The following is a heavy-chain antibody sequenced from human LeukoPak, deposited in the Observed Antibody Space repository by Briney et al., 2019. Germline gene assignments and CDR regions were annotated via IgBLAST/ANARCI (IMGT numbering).Heavy chain of an antibody. D-gene: IGHD6-13*01. CDR3: ARIYPRLAAAGN. V-gene: IGHV3-66*01. CDR2: IYSGGST. J-gene: IGHJ4*02. CDR1: GFTVSSNY. Sequence: GGSLRPSCAASGFTVSSNYMSWVRQAPGEGLEWVSVIYSGGSTYYADSVKGRFTISRDNSKNTLYLQMNSLRADDTAVYYCARIYPRLAAAGNWGQGTLVTVSS.